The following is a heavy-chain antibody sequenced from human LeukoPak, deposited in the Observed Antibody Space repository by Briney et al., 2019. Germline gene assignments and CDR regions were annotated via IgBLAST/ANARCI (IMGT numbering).Heavy chain of an antibody. Sequence: PSETLSLTCAVYGGSLRGYYWSWVRQPPGKGLEWIGEINHSGSTNYNPSLKSRVTISVDTSKNQFSLKLSSVTAADTAVYYCARGSQSLGYCSGGSCRAKIFDYWGQGTLVTVSS. V-gene: IGHV4-34*01. J-gene: IGHJ4*02. CDR2: INHSGST. D-gene: IGHD2-15*01. CDR3: ARGSQSLGYCSGGSCRAKIFDY. CDR1: GGSLRGYY.